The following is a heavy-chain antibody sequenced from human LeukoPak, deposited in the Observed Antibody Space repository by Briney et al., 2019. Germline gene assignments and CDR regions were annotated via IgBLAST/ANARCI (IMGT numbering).Heavy chain of an antibody. Sequence: GGSLRLSCVASGFTFSSYAMSWVRQAPGKGLEWVSAISGSGTSTNYADSVKGRFTISRDNSKNTLYLQMNSLRDEDTAVYYCAKVVDSSWYVYWGQGTLVTVSS. CDR1: GFTFSSYA. J-gene: IGHJ4*02. CDR2: ISGSGTST. V-gene: IGHV3-23*01. D-gene: IGHD6-13*01. CDR3: AKVVDSSWYVY.